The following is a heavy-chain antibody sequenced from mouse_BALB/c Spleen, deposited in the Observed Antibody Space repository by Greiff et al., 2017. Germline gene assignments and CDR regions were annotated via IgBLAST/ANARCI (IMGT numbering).Heavy chain of an antibody. D-gene: IGHD1-1*01. CDR2: IWAGGST. V-gene: IGHV2-9*02. CDR3: ARNYGRNYYAMDY. J-gene: IGHJ4*01. CDR1: GFSLTSYG. Sequence: VKLVESGPGLVAPSQSLSITCTVSGFSLTSYGVHWVRPPPGKGLEWLGVIWAGGSTNYNSALMSRLSISKDNSKSQVFLKMNSLQTDDTAMYYCARNYGRNYYAMDYWGQGTSVTVSS.